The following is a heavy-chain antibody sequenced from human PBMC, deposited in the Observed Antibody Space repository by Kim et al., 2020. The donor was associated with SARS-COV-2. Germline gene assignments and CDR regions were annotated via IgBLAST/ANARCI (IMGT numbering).Heavy chain of an antibody. CDR1: GGSISSSSYY. CDR2: IYYSGST. J-gene: IGHJ4*02. CDR3: ARHPVVVAASGFDY. Sequence: SETLSLTCTVSGGSISSSSYYWGWIRQPPGKGLEWIGSIYYSGSTYYNPSLKSRATISVDTSKNQFSLKLSSVTAADTAVYYCARHPVVVAASGFDYWGQGTLVTVSS. D-gene: IGHD2-15*01. V-gene: IGHV4-39*01.